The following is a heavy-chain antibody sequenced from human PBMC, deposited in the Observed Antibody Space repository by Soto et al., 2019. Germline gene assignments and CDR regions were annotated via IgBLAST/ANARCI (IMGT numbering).Heavy chain of an antibody. CDR3: VRDESYYSLEY. CDR2: ISPYGSQK. D-gene: IGHD3-10*01. CDR1: GFTFSNHW. V-gene: IGHV3-7*01. J-gene: IGHJ4*02. Sequence: EVQLVESGGGLVQPGGSLRLSCAASGFTFSNHWMGWVRQAPGKGLEWVADISPYGSQKYYLDSVKGRFTISRDNVQTPLYLQMNGLGAEDTAVYFCVRDESYYSLEYWGQGTRVTVSS.